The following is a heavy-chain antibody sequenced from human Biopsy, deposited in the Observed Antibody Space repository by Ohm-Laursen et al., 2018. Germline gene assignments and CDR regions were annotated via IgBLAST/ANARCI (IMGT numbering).Heavy chain of an antibody. V-gene: IGHV4-59*08. J-gene: IGHJ2*01. Sequence: SQTLSLTCTVSGGSITSYSWSWIRQPPGEGLEPIGYIYNTGDTTYNPSLQSRVTISLDTSNNQLSLRLRSVTAADAAVYYCARRSAANWYFNLWGRGTLVTVSS. D-gene: IGHD6-25*01. CDR2: IYNTGDT. CDR3: ARRSAANWYFNL. CDR1: GGSITSYS.